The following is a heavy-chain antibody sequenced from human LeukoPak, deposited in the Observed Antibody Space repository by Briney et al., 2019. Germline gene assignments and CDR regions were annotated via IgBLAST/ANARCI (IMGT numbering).Heavy chain of an antibody. CDR1: GFTFSGYS. Sequence: GGSLRLSCAASGFTFSGYSMNWVRQAPGKGLEWVSSISSSSSYIYYADSVKGRFTISRDNAKNSLYLQMNSLRAEDTAVYYCARDDSSGWYGSFNYWGQGTLVTVSS. V-gene: IGHV3-21*01. D-gene: IGHD6-19*01. J-gene: IGHJ4*02. CDR2: ISSSSSYI. CDR3: ARDDSSGWYGSFNY.